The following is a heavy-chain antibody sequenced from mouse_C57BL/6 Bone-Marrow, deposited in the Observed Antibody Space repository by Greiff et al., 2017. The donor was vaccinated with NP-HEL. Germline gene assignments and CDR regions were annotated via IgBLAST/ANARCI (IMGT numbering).Heavy chain of an antibody. Sequence: VQLQQSGPVLVKPGASVKMSCKASGYTFTDYYMNWVKQSHGKSLEWIGVINPYNGGTSYNQQFKGKATLTVDKSSSTAYMELNSLTSEVSAVYYCAREFYYGSSYVFAYWGQGTLVTVSA. V-gene: IGHV1-19*01. J-gene: IGHJ3*01. CDR2: INPYNGGT. CDR1: GYTFTDYY. CDR3: AREFYYGSSYVFAY. D-gene: IGHD1-1*01.